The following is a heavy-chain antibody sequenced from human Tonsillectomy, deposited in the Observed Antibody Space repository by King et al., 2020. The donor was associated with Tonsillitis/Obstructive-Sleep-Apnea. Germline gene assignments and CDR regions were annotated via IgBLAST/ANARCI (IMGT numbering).Heavy chain of an antibody. Sequence: VQLVESGGGLVQPGGSLTISCAASGFTLSDHYIDWLRQAPGKGLEWVGRSGNKASSFTTEYAASVKGRFTISRDGSRNSLSLQMNSLKTEDTAVYYCSRGYSGSSIYAFDIWGQGTMVTVSS. CDR1: GFTLSDHY. CDR3: SRGYSGSSIYAFDI. J-gene: IGHJ3*02. CDR2: SGNKASSFTT. V-gene: IGHV3-72*01. D-gene: IGHD6-6*01.